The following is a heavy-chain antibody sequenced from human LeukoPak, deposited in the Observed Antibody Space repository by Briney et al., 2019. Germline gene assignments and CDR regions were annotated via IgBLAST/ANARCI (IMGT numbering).Heavy chain of an antibody. Sequence: GGSLRLSCVASGSTFSSYALSWVRQAPGKGLEWVSDISGSGGTTYYAAPVKRPFTISRDNSKNTLYLQMNSLRAEDRDVYYCARYYVSGSYYYYYYGMDVWGQGTTVTVSS. J-gene: IGHJ6*02. CDR3: ARYYVSGSYYYYYYGMDV. CDR1: GSTFSSYA. D-gene: IGHD3-10*01. CDR2: ISGSGGTT. V-gene: IGHV3-23*01.